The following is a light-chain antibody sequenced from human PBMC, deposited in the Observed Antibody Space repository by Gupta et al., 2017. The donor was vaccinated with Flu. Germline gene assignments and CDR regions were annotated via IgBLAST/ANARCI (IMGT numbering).Light chain of an antibody. CDR1: SSDVGTYNL. Sequence: QSALTQPASVSGSPGQSIPISCTGTSSDVGTYNLVSWYQQSPGKAPKLIIYEATKRPSGVSDRFSGSNSGITASLTISGLQSEDEAQYYCCSYAGTDTFVFGSGTKVTVL. CDR3: CSYAGTDTFV. CDR2: EAT. V-gene: IGLV2-23*01. J-gene: IGLJ1*01.